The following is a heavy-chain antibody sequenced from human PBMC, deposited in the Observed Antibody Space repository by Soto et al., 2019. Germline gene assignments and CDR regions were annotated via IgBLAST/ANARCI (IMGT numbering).Heavy chain of an antibody. CDR1: CGTFRFYY. D-gene: IGHD3-3*01. J-gene: IGHJ6*02. CDR3: ARERHDFWRGHIMWGIYHYGMDV. CDR2: INHSGST. V-gene: IGHV4-34*01. Sequence: LSLTCAFYCGTFRFYYWSWSRHPPGKGLEWIGEINHSGSTNYNPSLKSRVSISVDTSKNQFSLKLRSVTAAETAVYYCARERHDFWRGHIMWGIYHYGMDVWGQGTTVTVSS.